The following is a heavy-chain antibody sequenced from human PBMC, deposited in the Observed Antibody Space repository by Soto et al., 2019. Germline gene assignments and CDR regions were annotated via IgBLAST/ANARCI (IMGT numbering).Heavy chain of an antibody. CDR3: TRVGWTTVGYYFDY. CDR2: IHYSGST. Sequence: SETLSLTCTVSVVSISSYYWSWIRQPPGKGLEWIGYIHYSGSTKYNPSLKSRVSISVDTSKSQFSLKLSSVTAADTAVYYCTRVGWTTVGYYFDYWGQGALVTVSS. J-gene: IGHJ4*02. V-gene: IGHV4-59*01. CDR1: VVSISSYY. D-gene: IGHD4-17*01.